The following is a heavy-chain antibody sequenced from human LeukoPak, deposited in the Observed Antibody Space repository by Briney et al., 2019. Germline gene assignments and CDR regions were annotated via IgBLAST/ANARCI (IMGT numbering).Heavy chain of an antibody. CDR2: IIPIFGTA. CDR1: GGTFSSYA. Sequence: VASVKVSCKASGGTFSSYAISWVRQAPGQGLEWMGGIIPIFGTANYAQKFQGRVTITADESTSTAYMELSSLRSEDTAVYYCAREGSGYYLFDYWGQGTLVTVSS. J-gene: IGHJ4*02. CDR3: AREGSGYYLFDY. D-gene: IGHD3-3*01. V-gene: IGHV1-69*13.